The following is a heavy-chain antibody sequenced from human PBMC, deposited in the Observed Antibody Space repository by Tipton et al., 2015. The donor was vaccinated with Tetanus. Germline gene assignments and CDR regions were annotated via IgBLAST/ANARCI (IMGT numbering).Heavy chain of an antibody. CDR3: ARDLSSALPAPDY. V-gene: IGHV3-30*03. Sequence: SLRLSCAASGFRFYAYGLHWVRQAPGKGLEWVAITSFDGKTNFYADSVKGRFIISRDNSKNTVDLQMNGLRPEDTTVYYCARDLSSALPAPDYWGQGTLVTVSS. CDR2: TSFDGKTN. D-gene: IGHD3-22*01. J-gene: IGHJ4*02. CDR1: GFRFYAYG.